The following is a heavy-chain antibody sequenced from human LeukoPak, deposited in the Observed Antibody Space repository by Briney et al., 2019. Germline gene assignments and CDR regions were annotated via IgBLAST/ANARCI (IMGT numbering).Heavy chain of an antibody. Sequence: GGSLRLSCAASGFTFSSYSMNWVRQAPGKGLEWVSAISVSGNTYHADSVKGRFTISRDSSKNTLYLQMNRLRAEDAAVYYCAKAPVTTCSGAYCYPFDYWGQGTLVTVSS. D-gene: IGHD2-21*01. CDR2: ISVSGNT. V-gene: IGHV3-23*01. J-gene: IGHJ4*02. CDR3: AKAPVTTCSGAYCYPFDY. CDR1: GFTFSSYS.